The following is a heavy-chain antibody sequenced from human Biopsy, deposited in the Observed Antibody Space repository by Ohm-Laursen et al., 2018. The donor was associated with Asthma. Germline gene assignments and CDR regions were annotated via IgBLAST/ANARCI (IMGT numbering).Heavy chain of an antibody. CDR1: GFAVNRDY. Sequence: LSLTCAASGFAVNRDYMFWVRQAPGKGLEWVSVIYSGGTSHTADSVRGRFTISRDYSKNTLYLQMHSLRAEDTAVYYCARGDSSNWSHYYFDYWGQGTLVTVSS. V-gene: IGHV3-53*01. CDR2: IYSGGTS. J-gene: IGHJ4*02. CDR3: ARGDSSNWSHYYFDY. D-gene: IGHD3-22*01.